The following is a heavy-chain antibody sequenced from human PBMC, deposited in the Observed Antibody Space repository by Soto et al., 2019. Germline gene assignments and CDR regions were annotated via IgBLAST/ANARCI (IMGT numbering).Heavy chain of an antibody. CDR1: GFTFSSYG. CDR2: ILYDGTKK. D-gene: IGHD4-17*01. J-gene: IGHJ4*02. Sequence: LRLSCAASGFTFSSYGMHWVRQAPGKGLEWVAVILYDGTKKYYADSMKGRFTISRDNSKNTLYLQMNSLRAEDTAVYYCAKDRGALRWSEEHYYFDYWGQGTLVTVSS. CDR3: AKDRGALRWSEEHYYFDY. V-gene: IGHV3-30*18.